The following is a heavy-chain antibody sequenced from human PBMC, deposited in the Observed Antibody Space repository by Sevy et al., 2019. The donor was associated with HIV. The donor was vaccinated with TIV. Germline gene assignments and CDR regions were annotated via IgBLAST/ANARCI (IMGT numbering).Heavy chain of an antibody. Sequence: SETLSLTCTVSGGSISSGGYYWSWIRQHPGKGLEWIGYIYYSGSTYYNPSLKSRVTISVDTSKNQFSLKPSSVTAADTAVHYCARDQGEEVNDAFDIWGQGTMVTVSS. V-gene: IGHV4-31*03. CDR2: IYYSGST. CDR3: ARDQGEEVNDAFDI. J-gene: IGHJ3*02. CDR1: GGSISSGGYY. D-gene: IGHD3-16*01.